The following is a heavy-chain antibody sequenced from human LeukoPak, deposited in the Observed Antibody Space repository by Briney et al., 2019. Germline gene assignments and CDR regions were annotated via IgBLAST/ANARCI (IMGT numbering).Heavy chain of an antibody. CDR2: ISYDGSNK. V-gene: IGHV3-30*18. CDR3: AKPHDYGDYSPPYFDY. J-gene: IGHJ4*02. CDR1: GFTFSSYG. D-gene: IGHD4-17*01. Sequence: PGRSLRLSCAASGFTFSSYGMHWVRQAPGKGLEWVAVISYDGSNKYYADSVKGRFTISRDNSKNTLYLQMNSLRAEDTAVYYCAKPHDYGDYSPPYFDYWGQGTLVTVSS.